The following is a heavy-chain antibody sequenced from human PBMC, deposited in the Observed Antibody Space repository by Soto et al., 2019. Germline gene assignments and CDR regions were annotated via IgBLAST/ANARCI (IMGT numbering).Heavy chain of an antibody. V-gene: IGHV1-46*01. CDR3: ARGGSTQNSYYYYGMDV. CDR2: INPSGGST. J-gene: IGHJ6*02. Sequence: QVQLVQSGAEVKKPGASVKVSCKASGYTFTSYYMHWVRQAPGQGLEWMGIINPSGGSTSYAQKLQGRVTMTRDTSTSTVYMELSSLRSEDTAVYYCARGGSTQNSYYYYGMDVWGQGTTVTVSS. CDR1: GYTFTSYY. D-gene: IGHD1-7*01.